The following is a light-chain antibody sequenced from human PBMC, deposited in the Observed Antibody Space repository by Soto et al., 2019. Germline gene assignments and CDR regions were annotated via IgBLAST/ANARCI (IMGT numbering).Light chain of an antibody. V-gene: IGKV1-39*01. J-gene: IGKJ5*01. CDR2: AAS. CDR1: QSISSY. Sequence: IQMTQSPSSLSASVGDRVTITCRASQSISSYLNWYQQKPGKAPKLLIYAASSLQSGVPSRFSGSGSGTEFTLTISSLQPEDFATYYCQHLINYPITFGQGTRLEIK. CDR3: QHLINYPIT.